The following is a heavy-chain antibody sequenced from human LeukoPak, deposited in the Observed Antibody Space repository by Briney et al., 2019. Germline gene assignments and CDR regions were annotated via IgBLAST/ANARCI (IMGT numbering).Heavy chain of an antibody. CDR3: AKDKGQLRDYYYMDV. V-gene: IGHV3-30*02. Sequence: AGGSLRLSCAASGVTFASYGMHWGRQAPGKGLEWVAFIRYDGSNKYYADSVKGRFTISRDNSKTALYLQMNSLRAEDTAVYYCAKDKGQLRDYYYMDVWGKGTTVTVSS. J-gene: IGHJ6*03. CDR2: IRYDGSNK. CDR1: GVTFASYG. D-gene: IGHD1-1*01.